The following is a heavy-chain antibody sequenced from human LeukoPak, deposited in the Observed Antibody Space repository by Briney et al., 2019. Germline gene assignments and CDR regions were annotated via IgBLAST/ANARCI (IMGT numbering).Heavy chain of an antibody. CDR3: ARNYGSGSYYDY. CDR1: GGSISSGDYY. J-gene: IGHJ4*02. D-gene: IGHD3-10*01. V-gene: IGHV4-61*08. CDR2: IYYSGST. Sequence: WETLSLTCTVSGGSISSGDYYWSWIRQPPGKGLEWIGYIYYSGSTNYNPSLKSRVTISVDTSKNQFSLKLSSVTAADTAVYYCARNYGSGSYYDYWGQGTLVTVSS.